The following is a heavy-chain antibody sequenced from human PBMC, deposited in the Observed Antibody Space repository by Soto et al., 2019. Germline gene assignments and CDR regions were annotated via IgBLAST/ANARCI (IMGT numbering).Heavy chain of an antibody. D-gene: IGHD2-2*02. CDR3: ARDRRCGSTSCYTFGNWFDP. CDR1: GYTFTSYG. CDR2: ISAYNGNT. V-gene: IGHV1-18*04. Sequence: GASVKVSCKASGYTFTSYGISWVRQAPGQGLEWMGWISAYNGNTNYAQKLQGRVTMTTDTSTSTAYMELRSLRSDDTAVYYCARDRRCGSTSCYTFGNWFDPWGQGTLVTVSS. J-gene: IGHJ5*02.